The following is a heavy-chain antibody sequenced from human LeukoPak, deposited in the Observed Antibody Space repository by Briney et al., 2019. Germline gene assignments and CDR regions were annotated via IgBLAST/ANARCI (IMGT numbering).Heavy chain of an antibody. J-gene: IGHJ6*03. CDR3: ARDLVVAATGHYYYYMDV. Sequence: GGSLRLSCAASGFTFTSYSMNWVRQAPGKGLEWVSYISSNSSTIYYADSVKGRFTISRDNAKNSLYLQMNSLRAEDTAVYYCARDLVVAATGHYYYYMDVWGKGTTVTVSS. D-gene: IGHD2-15*01. V-gene: IGHV3-48*01. CDR2: ISSNSSTI. CDR1: GFTFTSYS.